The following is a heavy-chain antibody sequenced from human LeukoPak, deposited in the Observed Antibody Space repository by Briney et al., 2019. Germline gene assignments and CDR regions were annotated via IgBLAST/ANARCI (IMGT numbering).Heavy chain of an antibody. D-gene: IGHD7-27*01. CDR3: ARFRLGSDYYHMDV. V-gene: IGHV4-59*01. CDR1: GGSISGYY. Sequence: SETLSLTCTVSGGSISGYYWSWIRQPPGKGLEWIGYIYYSGSTSYNPSLKSRVTISVDTSKNQFSLKLSSVTAADTAVYYCARFRLGSDYYHMDVWGKGTTVTVSS. J-gene: IGHJ6*03. CDR2: IYYSGST.